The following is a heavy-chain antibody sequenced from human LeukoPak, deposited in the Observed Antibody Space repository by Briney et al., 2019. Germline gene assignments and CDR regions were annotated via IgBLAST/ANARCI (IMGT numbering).Heavy chain of an antibody. J-gene: IGHJ4*02. CDR2: IYHSGAT. D-gene: IGHD4-23*01. Sequence: SETLSLTCAVSGGSISSSSSICWTWVRQPPGKGLEWIGEIYHSGATNYNPSLKSRVTMLLDKSKNLFSLKLNSVTAADTAVYYCARNGGNSDYDYWGQGTLVTVSA. CDR1: GGSISSSSSIC. CDR3: ARNGGNSDYDY. V-gene: IGHV4-4*02.